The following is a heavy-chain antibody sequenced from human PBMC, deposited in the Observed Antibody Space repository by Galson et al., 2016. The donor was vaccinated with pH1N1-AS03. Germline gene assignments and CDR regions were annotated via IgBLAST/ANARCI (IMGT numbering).Heavy chain of an antibody. V-gene: IGHV5-51*01. D-gene: IGHD6-13*01. CDR3: ARHLSSPFSSSSGY. Sequence: QSGAEVKKPGESVKISCKGSGYSFSDYWIAWVRQMPEKGLEWMGIIHPRDSDTRYSPSFQGRVSISADQSISTAYLQWSSLKASDTATYYCARHLSSPFSSSSGYWGHATLVTVSS. CDR1: GYSFSDYW. CDR2: IHPRDSDT. J-gene: IGHJ4*01.